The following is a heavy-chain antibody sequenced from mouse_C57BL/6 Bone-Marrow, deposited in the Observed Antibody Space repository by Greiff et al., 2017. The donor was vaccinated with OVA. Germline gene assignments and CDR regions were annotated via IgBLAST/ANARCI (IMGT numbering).Heavy chain of an antibody. J-gene: IGHJ3*01. D-gene: IGHD1-1*01. V-gene: IGHV1-63*01. CDR3: ARWGYYGSRAWFAY. Sequence: VQLQQSGAELVRPGTSVKMSCKASGYTFTNYWIGWAKQRPGHGLEWIGDIYPGGGYTNYNEKFKGKATMTADKSSSTAYMQFSSLTSEDSAIYYCARWGYYGSRAWFAYWGQGTRVTVSA. CDR2: IYPGGGYT. CDR1: GYTFTNYW.